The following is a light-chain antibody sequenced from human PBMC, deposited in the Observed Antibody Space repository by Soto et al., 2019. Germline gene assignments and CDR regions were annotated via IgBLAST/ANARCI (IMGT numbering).Light chain of an antibody. J-gene: IGKJ5*01. CDR2: GAS. CDR3: QQYGGSPIT. CDR1: QSVTTR. V-gene: IGKV3-20*01. Sequence: IVLTQSPGILSLSPCERVKIYFRASQSVTTRLAWYQHKPGQAPTLLMSGASNRASGVPVRFSGSGSGTDFTLTITRLEPEDFALYYCQQYGGSPITFGLGTRLEIK.